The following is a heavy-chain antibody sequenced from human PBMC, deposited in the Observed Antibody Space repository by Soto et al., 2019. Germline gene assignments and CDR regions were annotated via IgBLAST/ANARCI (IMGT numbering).Heavy chain of an antibody. CDR3: AKAGFSSSWSPTYFDY. V-gene: IGHV3-23*01. D-gene: IGHD6-13*01. Sequence: EVQLLESGGGLVQPGGSLRLSCAASGFTFTSYAMNWVRLAPGKGLEWVSAISGTGYNTYYADSVKGRFTISRDNTKNTLYLQMNSLRAEDTAVYYCAKAGFSSSWSPTYFDYWGQGTVVTVSS. CDR2: ISGTGYNT. CDR1: GFTFTSYA. J-gene: IGHJ4*02.